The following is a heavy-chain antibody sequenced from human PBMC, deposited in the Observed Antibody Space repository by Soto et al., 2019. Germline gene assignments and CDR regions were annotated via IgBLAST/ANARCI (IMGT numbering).Heavy chain of an antibody. D-gene: IGHD3-22*01. CDR1: GGTFSSYA. CDR2: IIPIFGTA. Sequence: SVKVSCKASGGTFSSYAISWVRQAPGQGLEWMGGIIPIFGTANYAQKFQGRVTITADKSTSTAYMELSSLRSEDTAVYYCARDQGTHYYDSSGYYAYWGQGTLVTVSS. CDR3: ARDQGTHYYDSSGYYAY. J-gene: IGHJ4*02. V-gene: IGHV1-69*06.